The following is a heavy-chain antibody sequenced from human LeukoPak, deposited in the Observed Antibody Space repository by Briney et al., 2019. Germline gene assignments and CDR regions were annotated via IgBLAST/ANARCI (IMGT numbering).Heavy chain of an antibody. J-gene: IGHJ6*03. V-gene: IGHV3-21*04. CDR1: GFTFSSYS. CDR2: ISSSSSYI. CDR3: AKDYMGITIFGVVIIDPPDYYYMDV. Sequence: GGSLRLSCAASGFTFSSYSMNWVRQAPGKGLEWVSSISSSSSYIYYADSVKGRFTISRDNSKNTLYLQMNSLRAEDTAVYYCAKDYMGITIFGVVIIDPPDYYYMDVWGKGTTVTVSS. D-gene: IGHD3-3*01.